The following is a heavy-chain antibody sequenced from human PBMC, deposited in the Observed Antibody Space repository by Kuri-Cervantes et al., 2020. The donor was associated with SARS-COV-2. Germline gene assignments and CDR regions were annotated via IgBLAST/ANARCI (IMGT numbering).Heavy chain of an antibody. Sequence: GSLRLSCTVSGDSITNYYWSWIRQPPGKGLEWIGYVYYTGSTNYKPSLESRVTMSVDTSKNQFSLKLNSVTVADTAVYYCAREEPYGSGSYFDYRGQGTLVTVSS. J-gene: IGHJ4*02. V-gene: IGHV4-59*01. CDR3: AREEPYGSGSYFDY. CDR1: GDSITNYY. CDR2: VYYTGST. D-gene: IGHD3-10*01.